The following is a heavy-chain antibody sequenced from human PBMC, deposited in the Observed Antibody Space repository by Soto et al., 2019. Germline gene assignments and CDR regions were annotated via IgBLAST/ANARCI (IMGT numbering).Heavy chain of an antibody. CDR2: IYHSGST. Sequence: QVQLQESGPGLVKPSGTLSLTCAVSGGSISSSNWWSWVRQPPGKGLEWIGEIYHSGSTNYNPSLKSRXXIXVXXSKNQFSLKLSSVTAADTAVYYCASLEYSSSLEDPWGQGTLVTVSS. CDR1: GGSISSSNW. D-gene: IGHD6-6*01. CDR3: ASLEYSSSLEDP. V-gene: IGHV4-4*02. J-gene: IGHJ5*02.